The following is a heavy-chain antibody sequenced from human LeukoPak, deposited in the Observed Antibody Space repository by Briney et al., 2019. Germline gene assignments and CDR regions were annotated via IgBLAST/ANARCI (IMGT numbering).Heavy chain of an antibody. V-gene: IGHV3-21*01. Sequence: GGSVRLSCPASGFTFSSYSMNWVRQAPGKGLEWVSSISSSSSYIYYADSVKGRFTISRDNAKNSLYLQMNSLRAEDTAVYYCARDREDIVVVVAAPTIGVGWFDPWGRGTVVSVSS. CDR1: GFTFSSYS. D-gene: IGHD2-15*01. J-gene: IGHJ5*02. CDR2: ISSSSSYI. CDR3: ARDREDIVVVVAAPTIGVGWFDP.